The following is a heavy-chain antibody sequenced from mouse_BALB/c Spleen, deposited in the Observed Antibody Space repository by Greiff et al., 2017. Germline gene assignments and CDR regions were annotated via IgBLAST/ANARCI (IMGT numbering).Heavy chain of an antibody. V-gene: IGHV1-69*01. CDR2: IDTSDSYT. CDR1: GYTFTDYW. D-gene: IGHD1-1*01. CDR3: ARSIFYSPFDY. J-gene: IGHJ2*01. Sequence: QVQLQQPGAELVMPGASVKMSCKASGYTFTDYWMHWVKQRPGQGLEWIGAIDTSDSYTSYNQKFKGKATLTVDESSSTAYMQLSSLTSEDSAVYYCARSIFYSPFDYWGQGTTLTVSS.